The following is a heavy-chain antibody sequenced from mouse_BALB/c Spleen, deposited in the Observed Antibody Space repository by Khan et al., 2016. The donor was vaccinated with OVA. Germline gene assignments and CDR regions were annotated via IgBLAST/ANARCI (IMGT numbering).Heavy chain of an antibody. V-gene: IGHV5-6-2*01. Sequence: EVKVEESGGGLVKLGGSLKLSCTASGFTFDSYYMSWVRQTPEKRLEWVAAIKNNGGSIYYPDTLKGRVTMTTDNAKNTLYLQLSSLKSEDTAVYYCTRKEGYDGEFDYWGQGTLVTVSA. CDR1: GFTFDSYY. D-gene: IGHD2-2*01. CDR2: IKNNGGSI. J-gene: IGHJ3*01. CDR3: TRKEGYDGEFDY.